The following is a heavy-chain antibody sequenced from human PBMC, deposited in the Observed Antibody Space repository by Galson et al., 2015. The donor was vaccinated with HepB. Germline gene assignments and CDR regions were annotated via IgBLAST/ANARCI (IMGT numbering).Heavy chain of an antibody. CDR2: ISSSSSYI. V-gene: IGHV3-21*01. CDR1: GFTFSSYS. J-gene: IGHJ4*02. Sequence: SLRLSCAASGFTFSSYSMDWVRQAPGKGLEWVSSISSSSSYIYYADSVKGRFTISRDNAKNSLYLQMNSLRAEDTAVYYCASFKGPGYWGQGTLVTVSS. CDR3: ASFKGPGY. D-gene: IGHD3-22*01.